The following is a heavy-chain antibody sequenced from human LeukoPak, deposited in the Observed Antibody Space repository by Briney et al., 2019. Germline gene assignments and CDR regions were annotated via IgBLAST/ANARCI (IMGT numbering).Heavy chain of an antibody. J-gene: IGHJ3*02. CDR3: AKDWGAGEGAFDI. CDR1: GFTVSSNY. Sequence: GGSLRLSCAASGFTVSSNYMTWVRQAPGKGLEWVSVITGSESSTYYADSVKGRFTMSRDNSKNTLYLQMNSLRAEDTAVYYCAKDWGAGEGAFDIWGQGTMVTVSS. CDR2: ITGSESST. V-gene: IGHV3-23*01. D-gene: IGHD1-26*01.